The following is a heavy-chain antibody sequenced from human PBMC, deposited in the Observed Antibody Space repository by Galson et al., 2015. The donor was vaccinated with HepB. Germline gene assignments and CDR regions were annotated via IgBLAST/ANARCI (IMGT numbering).Heavy chain of an antibody. Sequence: SVKVSCKASGYTFTGYYMHWVRQAPGQGLEWMGWINPNSGGTNYAQKFQGRVTMTRDTSISTAYMELSRLRSDDTAVYYCARLYDSSGYYRAIRNDYWGQGTLVTVSS. V-gene: IGHV1-2*02. CDR1: GYTFTGYY. D-gene: IGHD3-22*01. CDR2: INPNSGGT. J-gene: IGHJ4*02. CDR3: ARLYDSSGYYRAIRNDY.